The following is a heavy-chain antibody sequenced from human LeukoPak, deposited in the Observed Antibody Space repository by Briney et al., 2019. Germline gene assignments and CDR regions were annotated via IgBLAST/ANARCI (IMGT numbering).Heavy chain of an antibody. CDR2: LLYDGNTK. CDR1: GFSLSNYG. J-gene: IGHJ6*03. D-gene: IGHD1-14*01. CDR3: ARDHRPEIQYYYMDV. V-gene: IGHV3-33*01. Sequence: GGSLRLSCAASGFSLSNYGMHWVRQAPGKGLEWVAALLYDGNTKHYADSVRGRFTISRDISKNSFYVQMNSLTAEDTAVYYCARDHRPEIQYYYMDVWGKGTTVAVSS.